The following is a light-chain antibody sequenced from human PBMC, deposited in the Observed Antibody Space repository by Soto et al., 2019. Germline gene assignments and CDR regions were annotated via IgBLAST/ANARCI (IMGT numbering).Light chain of an antibody. CDR3: QQYDNLLTWT. CDR1: QDISNY. CDR2: DAS. V-gene: IGKV1-33*01. J-gene: IGKJ1*01. Sequence: MTQSPSSLSASVGDRVTITCQASQDISNYLNWYQQKPGKAPKLLIYDASNLETGVPSRFSGSGSGTDFTFTISSLQPEDIATYYCQQYDNLLTWTFGQGTKVEIK.